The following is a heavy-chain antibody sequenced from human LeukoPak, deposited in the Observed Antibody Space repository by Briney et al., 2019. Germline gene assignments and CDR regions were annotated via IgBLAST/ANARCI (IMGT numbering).Heavy chain of an antibody. V-gene: IGHV3-7*01. J-gene: IGHJ6*01. CDR2: IKEDGSEK. D-gene: IGHD5-18*01. CDR3: ASVDTAIFTYYCMDV. CDR1: GFTFSRYW. Sequence: PGGSLRLSCAASGFTFSRYWMSWVRQAPGKGPEWVANIKEDGSEKYHVDSVKGRFTISRDNAKNSLFLQMNSLRAEDTAIYYWASVDTAIFTYYCMDVWGQGTTVSVFS.